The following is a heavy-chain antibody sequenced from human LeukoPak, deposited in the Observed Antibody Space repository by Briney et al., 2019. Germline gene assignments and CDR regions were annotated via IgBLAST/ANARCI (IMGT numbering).Heavy chain of an antibody. CDR2: IYYSGST. D-gene: IGHD5-18*01. Sequence: SETLSLTCTVSGGSISSSSYYWGWIRQPPGKGLEWIGSIYYSGSTYYNPPLKSRVTISVDTSKNQFSLKLSSVTAADTAVYYCARDPRGYSYGYVHVYFDYWGQGTLVTVSS. CDR3: ARDPRGYSYGYVHVYFDY. CDR1: GGSISSSSYY. V-gene: IGHV4-39*01. J-gene: IGHJ4*02.